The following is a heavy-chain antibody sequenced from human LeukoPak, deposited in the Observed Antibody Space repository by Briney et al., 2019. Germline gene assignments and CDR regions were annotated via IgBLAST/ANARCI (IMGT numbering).Heavy chain of an antibody. V-gene: IGHV3-23*01. CDR3: ARAVGPFDF. J-gene: IGHJ3*01. Sequence: PGGSLRLSCAVSGFTFSRYAMSWVRQAPGKGLEWVSAISGGGGSTYYPDFVKGRFTISRDNSKNTLYLQMNSLRAEDTAVYYCARAVGPFDFWGPGTIVIVSS. CDR2: ISGGGGST. CDR1: GFTFSRYA.